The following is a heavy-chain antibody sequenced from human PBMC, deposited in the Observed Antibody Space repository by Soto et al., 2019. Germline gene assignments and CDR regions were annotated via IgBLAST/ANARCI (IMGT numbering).Heavy chain of an antibody. CDR1: GFTFSGYW. V-gene: IGHV3-7*03. Sequence: EVQLVESGGGLVQPGGSLRLSCAASGFTFSGYWMAWVRQAPGKGLEWVANINQGGGEKYHVDSVKGRFTIYRDNAENSLYLQMNSLRAEDTAVYYCARDATYCLDCWGRGTLVTVSS. J-gene: IGHJ4*02. CDR3: ARDATYCLDC. CDR2: INQGGGEK. D-gene: IGHD2-15*01.